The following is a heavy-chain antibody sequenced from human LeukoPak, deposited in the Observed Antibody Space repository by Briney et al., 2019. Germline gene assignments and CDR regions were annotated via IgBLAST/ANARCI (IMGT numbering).Heavy chain of an antibody. CDR3: ARYDGQEQWLSL. V-gene: IGHV1-46*01. J-gene: IGHJ4*02. D-gene: IGHD6-19*01. Sequence: ASVKVSCKASGYTFTSYYIHWVRQAPGQGLEWMGIINPSGGSTSYAQKFQGRVTMTRDTSTSTVYMELSSLRSEDTAVYYCARYDGQEQWLSLWGQGTLVTVSS. CDR1: GYTFTSYY. CDR2: INPSGGST.